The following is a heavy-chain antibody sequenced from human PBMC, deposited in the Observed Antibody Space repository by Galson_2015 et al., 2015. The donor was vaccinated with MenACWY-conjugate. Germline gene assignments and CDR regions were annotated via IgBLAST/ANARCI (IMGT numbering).Heavy chain of an antibody. CDR3: ARDYYDSHFDY. CDR2: VGSSGTPI. V-gene: IGHV3-48*03. CDR1: GFDFSNYA. Sequence: PLRLSCAASGFDFSNYAMNWVRQAPGKGLEWVSYVGSSGTPIYYADSLKGRFTISRDNAKNSLYLQMNSLGAEDTAVYYCARDYYDSHFDYWGQGTLVTVSS. D-gene: IGHD3-22*01. J-gene: IGHJ4*02.